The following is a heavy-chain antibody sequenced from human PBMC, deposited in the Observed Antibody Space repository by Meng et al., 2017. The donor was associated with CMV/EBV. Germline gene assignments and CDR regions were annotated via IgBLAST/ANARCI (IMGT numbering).Heavy chain of an antibody. CDR1: GYSISSGYY. CDR3: ARGTPGPWELLIEYYFDY. V-gene: IGHV4-38-2*02. D-gene: IGHD1-26*01. J-gene: IGHJ4*02. CDR2: IYHSGST. Sequence: GSLRLSCTVSGYSISSGYYWGCIRQPPGKGLEWIGSIYHSGSTYYNPSLKSRVTISVDTSKNQFSLKLSSVTAADTAVYYCARGTPGPWELLIEYYFDYWGQGTLVTVSS.